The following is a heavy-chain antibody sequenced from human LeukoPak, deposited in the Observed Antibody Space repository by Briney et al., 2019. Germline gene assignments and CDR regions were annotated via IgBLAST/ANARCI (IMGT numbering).Heavy chain of an antibody. J-gene: IGHJ4*02. D-gene: IGHD4-17*01. V-gene: IGHV1-3*01. CDR2: INAGNGNT. CDR3: ARDLQADDYGDKQSDY. Sequence: ASVKVSCKASGYTFTSYAMHWVRQAPGQRLEWMGWINAGNGNTKYSQKFQGRVTMTRDTSTSTVYMELSSLRSEDTAVYYCARDLQADDYGDKQSDYWGQGTLVTVSS. CDR1: GYTFTSYA.